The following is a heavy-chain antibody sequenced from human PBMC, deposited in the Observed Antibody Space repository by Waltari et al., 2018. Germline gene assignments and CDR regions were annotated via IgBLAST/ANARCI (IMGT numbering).Heavy chain of an antibody. CDR3: ARHRESVGGWWGGDTGGHPHYYFDL. D-gene: IGHD2-15*01. CDR1: GGSISSYY. CDR2: VYYIGST. J-gene: IGHJ4*02. Sequence: QVQLQESGPGLVKPSETLSLTCTVSGGSISSYYWSWIRQSPGKGLEWIGFVYYIGSTKYSPSLKSRVSISLDTSKNQFSLKLRSVTAADAAVYYCARHRESVGGWWGGDTGGHPHYYFDLWGQGTLVTVSS. V-gene: IGHV4-59*01.